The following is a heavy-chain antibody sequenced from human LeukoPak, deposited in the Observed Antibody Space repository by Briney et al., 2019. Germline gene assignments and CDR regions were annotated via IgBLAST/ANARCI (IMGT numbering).Heavy chain of an antibody. V-gene: IGHV3-21*01. CDR1: GFTFSNSA. D-gene: IGHD3-9*01. CDR3: ARDPLRYLRVGHYDY. Sequence: PGGSLRLSCAASGFTFSNSAMNWVRQVPGKGLEWVSSIDYDSSHIYYAASVRGRFTISRDNARNSVYLQMNSLSVEDTAVYYCARDPLRYLRVGHYDYWGQGTLVAVSS. CDR2: IDYDSSHI. J-gene: IGHJ4*02.